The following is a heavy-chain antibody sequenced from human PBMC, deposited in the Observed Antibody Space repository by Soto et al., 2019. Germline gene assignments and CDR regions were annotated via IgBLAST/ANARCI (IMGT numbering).Heavy chain of an antibody. CDR1: GFSFRSAG. CDR2: LWSDGSNK. J-gene: IGHJ6*02. CDR3: ERDALGFCTGPSCHVYYGMDV. V-gene: IGHV3-33*08. D-gene: IGHD2-8*02. Sequence: HPGGSLRLACAAGGFSFRSAGMHWVRQAPGNGLEGVSVLWSDGSNKYYADSVRGRFTISRDNSKNTLYLDMNSLRVEDTAVYFCERDALGFCTGPSCHVYYGMDVWGQGTTVTVYS.